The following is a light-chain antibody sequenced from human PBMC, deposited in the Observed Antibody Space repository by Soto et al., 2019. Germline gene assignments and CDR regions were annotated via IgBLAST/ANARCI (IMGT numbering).Light chain of an antibody. V-gene: IGLV2-14*01. Sequence: QSVLTQPASVSGSPGQSITVSCTGTSSDVGGYNYVSWYQQYPGKVPRLMIYDVTNRPSGVSNRFSGSKSGNTASLTISGLQAEGEADYYCSSYRRGSTYVFGTGTKVTVL. J-gene: IGLJ1*01. CDR2: DVT. CDR1: SSDVGGYNY. CDR3: SSYRRGSTYV.